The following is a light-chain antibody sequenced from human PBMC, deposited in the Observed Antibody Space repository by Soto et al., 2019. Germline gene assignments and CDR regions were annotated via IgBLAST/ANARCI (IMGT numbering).Light chain of an antibody. CDR1: SSDVGFYNF. V-gene: IGLV2-8*01. J-gene: IGLJ1*01. CDR3: SSYRSTSVYV. CDR2: EVT. Sequence: QSALTQPPSASGSPGQSLTISCTGTSSDVGFYNFVSWYQQRPGKAPKLVIYEVTKRPSGVPDRFSGSKSGNTASLTISGLQAEDEANYYCSSYRSTSVYVFGTGTKLTVL.